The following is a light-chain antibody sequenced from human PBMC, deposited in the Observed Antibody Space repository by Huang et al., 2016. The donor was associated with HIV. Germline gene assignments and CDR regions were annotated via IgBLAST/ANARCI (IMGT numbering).Light chain of an antibody. CDR3: QQLNDYPWT. J-gene: IGKJ1*01. Sequence: IQLTQSPSSLSASVGDRVTITCRASEGISSYLAWYQQKSGKAPKFLIYAASTLQSGVPSRFIGSGSGTDFTLTISSLQPEDFATYYCQQLNDYPWTFGQGTKVEIK. V-gene: IGKV1-9*01. CDR2: AAS. CDR1: EGISSY.